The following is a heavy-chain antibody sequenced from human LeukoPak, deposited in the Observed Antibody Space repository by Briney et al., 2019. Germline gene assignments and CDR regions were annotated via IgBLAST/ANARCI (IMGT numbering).Heavy chain of an antibody. CDR1: GFTFDDYA. D-gene: IGHD6-13*01. CDR3: AREGVVVAAAGEYYFDY. J-gene: IGHJ4*02. CDR2: ISWNSGSI. V-gene: IGHV3-9*01. Sequence: GRSLRLSCAASGFTFDDYAMHWVRQAPGKGLEWVSGISWNSGSIGYADSVKGRFTISRDNAKNSLYLQMNSLRAEDTALYYCAREGVVVAAAGEYYFDYWGQGTLVTVSS.